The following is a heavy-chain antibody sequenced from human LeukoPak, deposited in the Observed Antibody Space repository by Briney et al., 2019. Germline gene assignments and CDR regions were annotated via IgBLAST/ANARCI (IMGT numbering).Heavy chain of an antibody. D-gene: IGHD6-19*01. CDR3: ANAVAGTNSISFDY. CDR1: GFTFNTFG. CDR2: MPSRGSAT. V-gene: IGHV3-30*02. J-gene: IGHJ4*02. Sequence: GGSLRLSCTTSGFTFNTFGMHWVRQAPGKGLEWVAFMPSRGSATYHAESVKGRFTISRDNSKNTLYLQMNSLRAEDTAVYYCANAVAGTNSISFDYWGQGTLVTVSS.